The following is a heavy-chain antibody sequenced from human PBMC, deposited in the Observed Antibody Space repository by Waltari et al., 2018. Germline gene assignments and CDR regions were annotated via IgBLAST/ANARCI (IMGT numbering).Heavy chain of an antibody. V-gene: IGHV3-23*01. CDR2: ISGSGGRT. D-gene: IGHD1-26*01. CDR3: AKDGVGALYYFDY. J-gene: IGHJ4*02. CDR1: GFTFSSYA. Sequence: EVQLLESGGGLVQPGGSLRLSCAASGFTFSSYAMSWVRQAPGKGLEWVSAISGSGGRTYYADSVKGRFTIARDNSKNTLYLQMNSLRAEDTAVYYCAKDGVGALYYFDYWGQGTLVTVSS.